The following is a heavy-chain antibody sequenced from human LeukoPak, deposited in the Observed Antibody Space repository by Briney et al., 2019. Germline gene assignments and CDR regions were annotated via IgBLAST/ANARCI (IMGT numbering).Heavy chain of an antibody. CDR2: IYSSGSA. Sequence: PSETLSLTCTVSGDSISNFYWSWLRQPAGKGLEWLGRIYSSGSANYNPSLKSRVTMSVDTSKNQFSLKLSSVTAADTAVYYCARDARGYGDYPGYYYGMDVWGQGTTVTVSS. CDR1: GDSISNFY. V-gene: IGHV4-4*07. D-gene: IGHD4-17*01. CDR3: ARDARGYGDYPGYYYGMDV. J-gene: IGHJ6*02.